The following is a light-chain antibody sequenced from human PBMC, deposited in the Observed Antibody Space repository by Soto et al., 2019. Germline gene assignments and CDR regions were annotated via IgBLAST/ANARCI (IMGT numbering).Light chain of an antibody. V-gene: IGKV3-15*01. Sequence: ENVMTQSPATLSVSPGERVTLSCRASESVSSNLAWYHQRPGQAPRLLIYCASTRATGIPSRFSGSGSGTEVTVTISSLKSEDFGVYDCQQYDYWLSLTFGGGTKVQMK. CDR1: ESVSSN. J-gene: IGKJ4*01. CDR2: CAS. CDR3: QQYDYWLSLT.